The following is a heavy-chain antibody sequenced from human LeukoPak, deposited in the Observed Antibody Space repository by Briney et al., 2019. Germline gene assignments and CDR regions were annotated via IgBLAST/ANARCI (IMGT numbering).Heavy chain of an antibody. Sequence: GGSLRLSCAASAFPFSTYVMSWVRQAPGGGLEWISSISGDGARTYCTNSVKGRFTISRDNPKNTLFLQVNSLRVEDTAVYCCAKGGLTTPLHYWGQGTLVTVSS. J-gene: IGHJ4*02. CDR3: AKGGLTTPLHY. CDR1: AFPFSTYV. D-gene: IGHD1-14*01. CDR2: ISGDGART. V-gene: IGHV3-23*01.